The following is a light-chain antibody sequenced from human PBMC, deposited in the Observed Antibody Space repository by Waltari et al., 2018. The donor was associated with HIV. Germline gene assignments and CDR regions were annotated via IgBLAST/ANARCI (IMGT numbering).Light chain of an antibody. Sequence: DIVLTQSPDSLAVSMGERANINCKSSQSVLYSSNDKNYLAWYQQKTGKPPKLLIYWASARESGVPDRFSGSGSGTDFTLTISSLQAEDVAVYYCQQYYSTPQTFGQGTKVEIK. CDR2: WAS. CDR3: QQYYSTPQT. CDR1: QSVLYSSNDKNY. J-gene: IGKJ1*01. V-gene: IGKV4-1*01.